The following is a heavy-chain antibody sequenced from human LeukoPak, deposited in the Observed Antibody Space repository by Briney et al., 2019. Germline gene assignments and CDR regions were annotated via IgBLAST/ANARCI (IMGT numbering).Heavy chain of an antibody. CDR3: ARTTFWSGYRQNNWFDP. Sequence: SETLSLTCTVSGGSISSFYWSWIRQPAGQGLEWIGRIYTDGSTNYNPSLKSRVTMSVDTSKNQISLKLSSVTAAETAVYYCARTTFWSGYRQNNWFDPWGQGTLVTVSS. D-gene: IGHD3-3*01. J-gene: IGHJ5*02. V-gene: IGHV4-4*07. CDR1: GGSISSFY. CDR2: IYTDGST.